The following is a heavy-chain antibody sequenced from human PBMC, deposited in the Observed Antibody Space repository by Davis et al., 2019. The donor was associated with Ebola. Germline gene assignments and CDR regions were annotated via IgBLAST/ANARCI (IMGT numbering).Heavy chain of an antibody. CDR1: GFSLRSCA. D-gene: IGHD2-21*01. CDR2: IGSDSGT. Sequence: GESLKISCAASGFSLRSCAMSWVRQAPGKGLEWVSGIGSDSGTHYAHSVKGRFTISRDDSKNTLYLQMNSLRGEDTAVYYCAKDLLWWSASDVWGQGTTVTVSS. J-gene: IGHJ6*02. V-gene: IGHV3-23*01. CDR3: AKDLLWWSASDV.